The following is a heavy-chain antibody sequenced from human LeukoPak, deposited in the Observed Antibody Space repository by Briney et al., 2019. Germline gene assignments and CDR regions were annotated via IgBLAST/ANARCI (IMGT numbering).Heavy chain of an antibody. Sequence: PGGSLRLSCAASGFTFSSYGMHWVRQAPGKGLEWVASIRYDGSNKYYADSVKGRFTISRDNSKNTLYLQMNSLRAEDTAVYYCAKVLGTTVTTFYYYYYYMDVWGKGTTVTVSS. CDR2: IRYDGSNK. D-gene: IGHD4-17*01. CDR3: AKVLGTTVTTFYYYYYYMDV. CDR1: GFTFSSYG. V-gene: IGHV3-30*02. J-gene: IGHJ6*03.